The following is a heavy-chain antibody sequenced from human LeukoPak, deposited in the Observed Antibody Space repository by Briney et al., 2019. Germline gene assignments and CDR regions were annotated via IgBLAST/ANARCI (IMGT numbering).Heavy chain of an antibody. CDR1: GGSISSSSYY. CDR3: ARPLIRIAYYAFDI. CDR2: IYYSGST. J-gene: IGHJ3*02. Sequence: TSETLSLTCTVSGGSISSSSYYWGWIRQPPGKGLEWIGSIYYSGSTYYNPSLKSRVTISVDTPKNQFSLKLSSVTAADTAVYYCARPLIRIAYYAFDIWGQGTMVTVSS. D-gene: IGHD6-13*01. V-gene: IGHV4-39*01.